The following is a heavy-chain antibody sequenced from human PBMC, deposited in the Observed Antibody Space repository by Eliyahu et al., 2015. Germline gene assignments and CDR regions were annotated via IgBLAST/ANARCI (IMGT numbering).Heavy chain of an antibody. V-gene: IGHV3-30*03. J-gene: IGHJ6*02. CDR2: GAYDGSNK. CDR3: ASPLGVERSTRYYYGMDV. CDR1: GFTFXSXG. Sequence: QVQLVESGGGVVQPGRSLRLSCAASGFTFXSXGMHWVRQAPGNGVEWGAVGAYDGSNKYYADSVKGRFTISRDNSKNTLYLQMNSLRAEDTAVYYCASPLGVERSTRYYYGMDVWGQGTTVTVSS. D-gene: IGHD3-16*01.